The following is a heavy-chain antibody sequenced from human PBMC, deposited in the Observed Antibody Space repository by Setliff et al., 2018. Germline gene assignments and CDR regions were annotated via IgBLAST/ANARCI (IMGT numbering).Heavy chain of an antibody. D-gene: IGHD4-17*01. CDR1: GYTFTGYY. CDR3: ARASPAGFGDYYYYYYMDV. CDR2: IIPIFGTA. Sequence: SVKVSCKASGYTFTGYYMHWVRQAPGQGLEWMGGIIPIFGTANYAQKFQGRVTITADESTSTAYMELSSLRSEDTAVYYCARASPAGFGDYYYYYYMDVWGKGTTVTVSS. V-gene: IGHV1-69*13. J-gene: IGHJ6*03.